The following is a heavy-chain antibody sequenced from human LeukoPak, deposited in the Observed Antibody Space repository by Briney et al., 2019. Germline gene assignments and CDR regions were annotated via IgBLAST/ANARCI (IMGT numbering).Heavy chain of an antibody. J-gene: IGHJ3*02. V-gene: IGHV6-1*01. Sequence: SQTLSLTCAISGDSVSSXXXAWNWIRQSPXXXXXXXXRTYYRSKWYNDYPVXXKSRITINPDTSKKQLSVQLKSVTPEDTAVYYCVRDSGYGLDAFDIWGQGTKVTVSS. CDR2: TYYRSKWYN. D-gene: IGHD5-12*01. CDR1: GDSVSSXXXA. CDR3: VRDSGYGLDAFDI.